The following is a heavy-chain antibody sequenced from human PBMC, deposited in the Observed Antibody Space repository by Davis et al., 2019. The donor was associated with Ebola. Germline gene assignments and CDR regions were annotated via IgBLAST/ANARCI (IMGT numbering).Heavy chain of an antibody. CDR3: ARNPGYCSSTSCYRRVDAFDI. J-gene: IGHJ3*02. V-gene: IGHV3-11*01. Sequence: PGGSLRLSCAASGFTFSDYYMSWIRQAPGKGLEWVSYISSSGSTIYYADSVKGRFTISRDNAKNSLYLQMNSLRAEDTAVYYCARNPGYCSSTSCYRRVDAFDIWGQGTMVTVSS. D-gene: IGHD2-2*01. CDR1: GFTFSDYY. CDR2: ISSSGSTI.